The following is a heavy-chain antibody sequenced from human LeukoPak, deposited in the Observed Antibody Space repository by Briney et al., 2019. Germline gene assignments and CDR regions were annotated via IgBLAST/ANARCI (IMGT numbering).Heavy chain of an antibody. CDR2: INWNGGST. V-gene: IGHV3-20*04. D-gene: IGHD3-22*01. CDR1: GFPFDDYG. CDR3: ARVLHKRNYDSSVYYGY. Sequence: GGSLRLSCAASGFPFDDYGMNWVRQVPGKGLEWVSGINWNGGSTGYADSVKGRFTISRDNAKNSLYLQMNSLRAEDTAVYYCARVLHKRNYDSSVYYGYWGQGTLVTVSS. J-gene: IGHJ4*02.